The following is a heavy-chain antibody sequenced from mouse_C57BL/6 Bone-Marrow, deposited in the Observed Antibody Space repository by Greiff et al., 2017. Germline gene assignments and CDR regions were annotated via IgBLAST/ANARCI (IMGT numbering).Heavy chain of an antibody. CDR3: AREGFLYAMDY. CDR1: GYSITSGYD. Sequence: EVKLVESGPGMVKPSQSLSLTCTVTGYSITSGYDWHWIRHFPGNKLEWMGYISYSGSTNYNPSLKSRISITHDTSKNHFFLKLNSVTTEDTATYYCAREGFLYAMDYWGQGTSVTVSS. J-gene: IGHJ4*01. CDR2: ISYSGST. V-gene: IGHV3-1*01.